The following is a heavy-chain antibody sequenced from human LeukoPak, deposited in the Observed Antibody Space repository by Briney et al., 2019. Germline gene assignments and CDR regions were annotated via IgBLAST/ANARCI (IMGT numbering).Heavy chain of an antibody. D-gene: IGHD2-15*01. J-gene: IGHJ4*02. CDR3: ARFGGYCSGGICSYAVDY. V-gene: IGHV4-61*02. CDR1: GGSISSSSYY. CDR2: IYTSGST. Sequence: PSETLSLTCTVSGGSISSSSYYWGWIRQPAGKGLEWIGRIYTSGSTDFNPSLKSRVTISVDTSKNQFSLKLSSVTAADTAVYYCARFGGYCSGGICSYAVDYWGQGTLVTVSS.